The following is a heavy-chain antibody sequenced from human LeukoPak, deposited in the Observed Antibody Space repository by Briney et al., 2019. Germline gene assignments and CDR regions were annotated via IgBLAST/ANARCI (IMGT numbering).Heavy chain of an antibody. V-gene: IGHV4-34*01. CDR1: GGSFSGYY. CDR3: ARDLGGPDDY. Sequence: KTSETLSLTCAVYGGSFSGYYWSWIRQPPGKGLEWIWEINHSGSTNYNPSLKSRVTISVDTSKNQFSLKLSSVTAADTAVYYCARDLGGPDDYWGQGTLVTVSS. CDR2: INHSGST. D-gene: IGHD2-15*01. J-gene: IGHJ4*02.